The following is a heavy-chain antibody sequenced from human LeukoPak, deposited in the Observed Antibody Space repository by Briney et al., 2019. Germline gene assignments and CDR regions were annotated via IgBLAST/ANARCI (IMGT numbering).Heavy chain of an antibody. CDR2: INHSGST. CDR1: GGSFSGYY. J-gene: IGHJ4*02. Sequence: PSETLSLTCAVYGGSFSGYYWSWIRQPPGKGLEWIGEINHSGSTNYNPSLKSRVTISVDTSKNQFSLKLSSVTAADTAVYFCARGVRIAVADPHLDYWGQGTLVTVSS. D-gene: IGHD6-19*01. V-gene: IGHV4-34*01. CDR3: ARGVRIAVADPHLDY.